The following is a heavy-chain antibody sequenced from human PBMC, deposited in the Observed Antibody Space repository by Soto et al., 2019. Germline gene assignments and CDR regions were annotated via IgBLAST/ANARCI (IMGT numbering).Heavy chain of an antibody. J-gene: IGHJ4*02. V-gene: IGHV4-59*08. CDR1: GGSISSYY. D-gene: IGHD3-10*01. CDR2: IYYSENS. CDR3: ARLYYYGSGSYYNPQNFDY. Sequence: PSETLSPTCTVSGGSISSYYWSWIRQPPGKGLEWIGYIYYSENSNYNPSLKSRVTISLDTSKNQFSLRLSSVTAADTAVYYCARLYYYGSGSYYNPQNFDYWGQGTLVTVSS.